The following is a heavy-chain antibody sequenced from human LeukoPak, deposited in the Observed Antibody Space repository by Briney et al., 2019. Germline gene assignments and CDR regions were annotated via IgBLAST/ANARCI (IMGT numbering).Heavy chain of an antibody. V-gene: IGHV3-11*04. D-gene: IGHD1-26*01. CDR1: GFTFNIYY. J-gene: IGHJ4*02. Sequence: GGSLRLSCAVSGFTFNIYYMSWIRQAPGKGLEWISYIGLHGYPLDYADSVKGRFTISRDNAQNSLYLDMSSLRAEDTAVYYCARKDFSRGSFTYWGQGTLVTVSS. CDR2: IGLHGYPL. CDR3: ARKDFSRGSFTY.